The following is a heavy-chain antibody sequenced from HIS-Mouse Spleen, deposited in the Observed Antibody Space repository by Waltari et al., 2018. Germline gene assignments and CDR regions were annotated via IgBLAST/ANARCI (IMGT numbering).Heavy chain of an antibody. CDR2: MNPNSGNQ. Sequence: QVQLVQSGAEVKKPGASVKVSCKASGYTFTSYDINWVRQATGQGLGWMGWMNPNSGNQGYAQKFQGRVTMTRNTSISTAYMELSSLRSEDTAVYYCARGHDYSNYFDYWGQGTLVTVSS. D-gene: IGHD4-4*01. V-gene: IGHV1-8*01. CDR1: GYTFTSYD. CDR3: ARGHDYSNYFDY. J-gene: IGHJ4*02.